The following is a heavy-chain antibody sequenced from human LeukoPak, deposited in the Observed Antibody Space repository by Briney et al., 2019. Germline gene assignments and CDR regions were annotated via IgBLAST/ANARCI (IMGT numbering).Heavy chain of an antibody. Sequence: GGSLRLSCAASGFTFSSYGMHWVRQAPGKGLEWVAVIWYDGRNKYYADSVKGRFTISRDNSKNTLYLQMNSLRAEDTAMYYCARDRIGSRDGYNRLDYWGQGTLVTVSS. CDR3: ARDRIGSRDGYNRLDY. CDR1: GFTFSSYG. CDR2: IWYDGRNK. J-gene: IGHJ4*02. V-gene: IGHV3-33*01. D-gene: IGHD5-24*01.